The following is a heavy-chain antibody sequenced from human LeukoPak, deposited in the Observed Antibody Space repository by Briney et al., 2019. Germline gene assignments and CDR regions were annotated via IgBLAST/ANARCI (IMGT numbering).Heavy chain of an antibody. J-gene: IGHJ6*02. V-gene: IGHV1-2*02. CDR3: ARVIPAPTV. Sequence: ASVTVSCKASGFTFFTYSYVHWVRQAPGQGLEWMGWINPYSGETHYSQKFQGRVTMTRDTSISALYMELRWLTSDDTATYYCARVIPAPTVWGQGTTVTVSS. D-gene: IGHD2-2*02. CDR2: INPYSGET. CDR1: GFTFFTYSY.